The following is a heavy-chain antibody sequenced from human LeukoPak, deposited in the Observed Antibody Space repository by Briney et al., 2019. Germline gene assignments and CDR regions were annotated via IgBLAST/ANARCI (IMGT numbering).Heavy chain of an antibody. D-gene: IGHD3-22*01. CDR3: AREGIVVVTKPYYYYYMDV. CDR2: IYYSGST. Sequence: SETLPLTCTVSGGSISSGGYYWSWIRQHPGKGLEWIGYIYYSGSTYYNPSLKSRVTISVDTSKNQFSLKLSSVTAADTAVYYCAREGIVVVTKPYYYYYMDVWGKGTTVTVSS. J-gene: IGHJ6*03. V-gene: IGHV4-31*03. CDR1: GGSISSGGYY.